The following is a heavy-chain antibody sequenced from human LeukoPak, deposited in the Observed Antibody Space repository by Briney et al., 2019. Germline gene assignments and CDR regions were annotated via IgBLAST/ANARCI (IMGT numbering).Heavy chain of an antibody. CDR1: GFTFSSYG. CDR3: ASYSGYDSHYYFDY. V-gene: IGHV3-30*03. Sequence: PGGSLRLSCAASGFTFSSYGMHWVRQAPGKGLEWVAVISYDGSNKYYADSVKGRFTISRDNSKNTLYLQMNSLRAEDTAVYYCASYSGYDSHYYFDYWGQGTLVTVSS. CDR2: ISYDGSNK. D-gene: IGHD5-12*01. J-gene: IGHJ4*02.